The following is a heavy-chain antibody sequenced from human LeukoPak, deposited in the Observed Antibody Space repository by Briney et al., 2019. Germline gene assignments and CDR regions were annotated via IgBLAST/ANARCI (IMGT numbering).Heavy chain of an antibody. CDR3: ARHRYNWNCRFDP. J-gene: IGHJ5*02. CDR2: IYTSGST. D-gene: IGHD1-7*01. V-gene: IGHV4-4*09. CDR1: GGSFSDYS. Sequence: SETLSLTCAVYGGSFSDYSWTWIRQPPGKGLEWIGYIYTSGSTNYNPSLKSRVTISVDTSKNQFSLKLSSVTAADTAVYYCARHRYNWNCRFDPWGQGTLVTVSS.